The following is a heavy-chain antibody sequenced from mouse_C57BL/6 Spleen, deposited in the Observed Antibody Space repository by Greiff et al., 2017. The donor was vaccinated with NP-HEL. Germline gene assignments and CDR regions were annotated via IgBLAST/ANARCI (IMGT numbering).Heavy chain of an antibody. CDR2: IYPSDSET. V-gene: IGHV1-61*01. J-gene: IGHJ2*01. CDR3: ARNYDYDGLDY. D-gene: IGHD2-4*01. CDR1: GYTFTSYW. Sequence: QVQLQQPGAELVRPGSSVKLSCKASGYTFTSYWMDWVKQRPGQGLEWIGNIYPSDSETHYNQKFKDKATLTVDKSSSTAYMQLSSLTSEDSAVYYWARNYDYDGLDYWGQGTTLTVSS.